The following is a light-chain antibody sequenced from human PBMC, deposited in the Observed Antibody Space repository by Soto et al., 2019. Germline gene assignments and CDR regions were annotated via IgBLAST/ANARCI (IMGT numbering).Light chain of an antibody. CDR3: QQYNSHWT. CDR2: QAS. V-gene: IGKV1-5*03. Sequence: DIQMTQSPSTLSASVGDRVTITCRASQSISNWLAWYQHKPGKAPKFLSYQASRLESGVPSRFSGSGSGTEFTLTISSLQPDDFATYYCQQYNSHWTFGQGTKVDIK. J-gene: IGKJ1*01. CDR1: QSISNW.